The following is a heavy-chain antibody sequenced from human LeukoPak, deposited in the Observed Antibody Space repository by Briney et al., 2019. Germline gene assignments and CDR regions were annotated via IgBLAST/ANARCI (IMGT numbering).Heavy chain of an antibody. CDR1: GGSISSGDYY. J-gene: IGHJ4*02. V-gene: IGHV4-30-4*01. CDR3: ARMALRGFDY. D-gene: IGHD1-7*01. CDR2: IYYSGST. Sequence: SETLSLTCTVSGGSISSGDYYWSWIRQPPGKGLEWIGYIYYSGSTYYNPSLKSRITISVDTSKNQFSLKLSSVTAADTAVYYCARMALRGFDYWGQGTLVTVSS.